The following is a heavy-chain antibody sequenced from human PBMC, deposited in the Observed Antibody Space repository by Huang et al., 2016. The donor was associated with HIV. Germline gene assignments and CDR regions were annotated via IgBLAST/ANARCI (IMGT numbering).Heavy chain of an antibody. D-gene: IGHD5-12*01. J-gene: IGHJ4*02. Sequence: QVQLVESGGGVVKPGRSLRLSCAASGFTFSNYGVHWVRQATGKGLELVAAISYDGSYQYYSDSVKGRCTLSRDDSQNALYLQMSSRRAEDTAVYFCAKDREDSAYQLDYWGQGTRVTVSS. CDR1: GFTFSNYG. CDR2: ISYDGSYQ. CDR3: AKDREDSAYQLDY. V-gene: IGHV3-30*18.